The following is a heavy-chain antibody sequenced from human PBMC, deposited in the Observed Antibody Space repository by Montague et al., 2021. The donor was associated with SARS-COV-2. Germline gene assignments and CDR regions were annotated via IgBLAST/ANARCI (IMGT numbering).Heavy chain of an antibody. D-gene: IGHD1-14*01. J-gene: IGHJ4*02. CDR1: GYRISSDW. CDR2: IYPGDSDT. Sequence: QSGAEAKQPGESLKISCQGSGYRISSDWIGWVRQMSGKGLEWMGXIYPGDSDTRYSPSFQGPVTISADKSITTAYLQWSSLKASDTAMYYCARRIHGTYYFDYWGQGTLVTVSS. V-gene: IGHV5-51*01. CDR3: ARRIHGTYYFDY.